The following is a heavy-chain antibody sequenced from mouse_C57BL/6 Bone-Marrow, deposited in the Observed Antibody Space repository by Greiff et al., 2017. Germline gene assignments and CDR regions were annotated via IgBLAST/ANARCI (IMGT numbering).Heavy chain of an antibody. J-gene: IGHJ3*01. D-gene: IGHD1-1*01. CDR3: ASGYYGSSYAWFAY. V-gene: IGHV1-53*01. CDR2: INPSNGGT. CDR1: GYTFTSYW. Sequence: VQLQQPGTELVKPGASVKLSCKASGYTFTSYWMHWVKQRPGQGLEWIGNINPSNGGTNYNEKFKGKAKLTVDKSSSTAYMQLSSLTSEDSAVYYCASGYYGSSYAWFAYWGRGTLVTVSA.